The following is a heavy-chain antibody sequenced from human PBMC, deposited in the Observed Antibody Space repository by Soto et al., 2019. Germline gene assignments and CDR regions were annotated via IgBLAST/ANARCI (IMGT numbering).Heavy chain of an antibody. J-gene: IGHJ5*02. CDR3: ARAGYNSSYHNWLDP. CDR2: ILTMYGTS. D-gene: IGHD6-6*01. CDR1: GGTFSSYA. V-gene: IGHV1-69*06. Sequence: QVQLVQSGAEVKKPGSSVKVACKASGGTFSSYAISWVRLAPGQGLEWMGGILTMYGTSNYAQRFNGRVTISADTSTSTAYMALSSLTSEDTSVYYCARAGYNSSYHNWLDPWGQGTLVTVSS.